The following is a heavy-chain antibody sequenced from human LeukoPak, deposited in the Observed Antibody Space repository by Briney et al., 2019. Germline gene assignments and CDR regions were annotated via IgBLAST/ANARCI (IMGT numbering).Heavy chain of an antibody. CDR2: ISGSGGST. J-gene: IGHJ4*02. Sequence: PGGSLRLSCAASGFTFSSYAMSWVRQAPGKGLEWVSGISGSGGSTYYAGSVKGRFTISRDNSKNTLYLQMNSLRAEDTAVYYCAKPPSATYYFDYWGQGTLVTVSS. CDR3: AKPPSATYYFDY. D-gene: IGHD1-26*01. CDR1: GFTFSSYA. V-gene: IGHV3-23*01.